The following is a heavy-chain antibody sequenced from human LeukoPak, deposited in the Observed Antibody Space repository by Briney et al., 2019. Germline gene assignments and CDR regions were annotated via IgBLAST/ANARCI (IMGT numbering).Heavy chain of an antibody. Sequence: PWGSLRLSCAASGFTFSSYWMSWVRQAPGKGLEWVANIKQDGSEKYYVDSVKGRFTISRDNAKNSLYLQMNSLRAEDTAVYYCAKEREGFTMVRGSKNPYYYYMDVWGKGTTVTVSS. J-gene: IGHJ6*03. CDR3: AKEREGFTMVRGSKNPYYYYMDV. CDR2: IKQDGSEK. D-gene: IGHD3-10*01. CDR1: GFTFSSYW. V-gene: IGHV3-7*01.